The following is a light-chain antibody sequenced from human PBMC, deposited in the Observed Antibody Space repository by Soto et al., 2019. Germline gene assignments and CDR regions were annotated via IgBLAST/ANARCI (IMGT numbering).Light chain of an antibody. CDR3: XXXXXWWT. CDR2: GAS. CDR1: QSVSSN. V-gene: IGKV3-15*01. Sequence: IVMTQSPATLSVSPGERXTLSXXASQSVSSNLAWYQQKPGQAPRLLIYGASMRATGIPARFSGSGSGTEFTLTXXXLXXXXXXXXXXXXXXXWWTFGQGTKVEIK. J-gene: IGKJ1*01.